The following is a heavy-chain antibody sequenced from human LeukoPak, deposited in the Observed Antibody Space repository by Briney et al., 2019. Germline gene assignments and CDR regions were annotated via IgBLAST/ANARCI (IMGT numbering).Heavy chain of an antibody. CDR1: GYTFTSYY. CDR3: ARGAYYDILTGYGGAFDI. Sequence: GASVKVSCKASGYTFTSYYMHWVRQAPGRGLEWMGIINPSGGSTSYAQKFQGRVTMTRDTSTSTVYMELRSLRSEDTAVYYCARGAYYDILTGYGGAFDIWGQGTMVTVSS. CDR2: INPSGGST. V-gene: IGHV1-46*01. D-gene: IGHD3-9*01. J-gene: IGHJ3*02.